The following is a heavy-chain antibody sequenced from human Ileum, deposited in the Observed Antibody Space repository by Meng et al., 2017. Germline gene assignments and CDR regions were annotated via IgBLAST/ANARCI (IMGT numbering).Heavy chain of an antibody. D-gene: IGHD3-10*01. Sequence: QVQLMQSGDEVKKPGASATLSCKGSGYTFTTYGFSWVRQAPGQGLEWMGYISTFLGDTKYAQQFQGRVSMTRDTSTSTAYMELTGLRPDDTAVYYCAREAVFGELDYWGQGTLVTVSS. J-gene: IGHJ4*02. V-gene: IGHV1-18*01. CDR1: GYTFTTYG. CDR2: ISTFLGDT. CDR3: AREAVFGELDY.